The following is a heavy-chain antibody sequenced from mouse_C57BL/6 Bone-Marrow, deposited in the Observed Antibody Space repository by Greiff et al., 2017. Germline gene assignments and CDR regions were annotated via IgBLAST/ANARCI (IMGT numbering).Heavy chain of an antibody. CDR1: GYTFTDYY. J-gene: IGHJ4*01. CDR3: ARSGARDY. D-gene: IGHD3-1*01. Sequence: QVQLQQSGAELVRPGASVKLSCKASGYTFTDYYINWVKQRPGQGLEWIARIYPGSGNPYYNEKFKGKATLTANTSSSTASMQLSSLTSEYSAVYFCARSGARDYGGQGTSVTVSS. CDR2: IYPGSGNP. V-gene: IGHV1-76*01.